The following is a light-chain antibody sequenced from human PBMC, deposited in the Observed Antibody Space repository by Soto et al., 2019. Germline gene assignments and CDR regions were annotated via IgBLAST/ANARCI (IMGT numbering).Light chain of an antibody. V-gene: IGKV3-15*01. CDR3: QQNNKWPPVT. J-gene: IGKJ4*01. CDR1: QTISTD. CDR2: GAS. Sequence: EVVMTQSPATVSVFPGEGVTLSCRASQTISTDLAWYQQKPGQAPRLLIYGASTRATGVPDRFSGGGSWTEFTLTISSLQSEDFAFYYCQQNNKWPPVTFGGGTKVEIK.